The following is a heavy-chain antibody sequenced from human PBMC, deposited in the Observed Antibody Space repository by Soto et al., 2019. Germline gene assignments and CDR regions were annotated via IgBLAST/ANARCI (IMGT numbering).Heavy chain of an antibody. CDR2: ISAYNGNT. CDR3: ARVIPAGHSDY. CDR1: GYTFTSYG. D-gene: IGHD6-19*01. V-gene: IGHV1-18*01. J-gene: IGHJ4*02. Sequence: GASVKVSCKASGYTFTSYGISWVRQAPGQGLEWMGWISAYNGNTNYAQKLQGRVTMTTDTSTRTAYMELSSLRSDDTAVYYCARVIPAGHSDYWGQGTLVTVSS.